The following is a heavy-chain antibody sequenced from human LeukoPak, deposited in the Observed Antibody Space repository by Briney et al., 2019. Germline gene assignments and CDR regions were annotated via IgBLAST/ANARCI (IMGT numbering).Heavy chain of an antibody. V-gene: IGHV4-34*01. CDR3: ARMRGYSYGHYDY. CDR2: INHSGST. Sequence: SETLSLTCAVYGGSSSGYYWSWIRQPPGKGLEWIGEINHSGSTNYNPSLKSRVTISVDTSKNQFSLKLSSVTAADTAVYYCARMRGYSYGHYDYWGQGTLVTVSS. D-gene: IGHD5-18*01. CDR1: GGSSSGYY. J-gene: IGHJ4*02.